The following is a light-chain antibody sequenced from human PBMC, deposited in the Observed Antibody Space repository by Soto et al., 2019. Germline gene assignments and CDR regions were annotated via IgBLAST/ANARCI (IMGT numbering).Light chain of an antibody. CDR2: AAS. Sequence: DIQMTESPSSLSASVGDRVTITFRASQGISNWLGWYQQKPGRVPKLLIYAASTLHSGVPSRFSGSGSGTDFTLTISSLQPEDSAVYYCQQTYNTPAFGGGTKVDIK. CDR1: QGISNW. CDR3: QQTYNTPA. J-gene: IGKJ4*01. V-gene: IGKV1-27*01.